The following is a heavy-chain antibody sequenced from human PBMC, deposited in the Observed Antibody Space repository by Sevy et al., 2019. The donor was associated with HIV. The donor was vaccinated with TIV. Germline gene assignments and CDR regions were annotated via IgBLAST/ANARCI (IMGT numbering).Heavy chain of an antibody. J-gene: IGHJ3*02. V-gene: IGHV3-21*01. CDR2: ISGDTYYT. CDR1: GITFSTSV. D-gene: IGHD2-2*01. CDR3: TRASLLGYCSTTSCYYAFDI. Sequence: GGSLRLSCNASGITFSTSVMNWVRQSPDRGLEWVSSISGDTYYTHYADSMRGRFIVSRDNAKNSRFLEMNSLTVEETAVYYCTRASLLGYCSTTSCYYAFDIWGPGTVVTVSS.